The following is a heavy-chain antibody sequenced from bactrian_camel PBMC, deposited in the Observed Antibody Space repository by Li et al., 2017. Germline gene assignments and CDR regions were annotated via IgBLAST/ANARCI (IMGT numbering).Heavy chain of an antibody. CDR2: IRYDGRT. V-gene: IGHV3S53*01. CDR1: GSTNGIRF. CDR3: AETRAGLIERRLSLHEDDYVY. D-gene: IGHD2*01. Sequence: HVQLVESGGGSVQTGGSLRLSCVFSGSTNGIRFMAWYRQPPGKEREGVADIRYDGRTSYSDSVKGRFTISQDNAKKTMYLQMNNLKPEDTAMYYCAETRAGLIERRLSLHEDDYVYWGQGTQVTVS. J-gene: IGHJ4*01.